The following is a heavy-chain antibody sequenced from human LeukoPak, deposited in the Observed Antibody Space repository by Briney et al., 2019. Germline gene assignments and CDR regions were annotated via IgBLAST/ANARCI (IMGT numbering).Heavy chain of an antibody. Sequence: GGSLRLSCAASAFTFSTYAMNWVRQAPGKGLEWVSAISAGGGTFYADSVKGRFTISRDNSNNTLYLQMNSLRAEDTAVYYCAKKQIVGAAPFDYWGQGTLVTVSS. V-gene: IGHV3-23*01. D-gene: IGHD1-26*01. J-gene: IGHJ4*02. CDR2: ISAGGGT. CDR3: AKKQIVGAAPFDY. CDR1: AFTFSTYA.